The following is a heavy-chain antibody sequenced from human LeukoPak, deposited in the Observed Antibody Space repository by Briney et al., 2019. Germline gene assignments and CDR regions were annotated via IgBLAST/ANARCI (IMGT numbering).Heavy chain of an antibody. J-gene: IGHJ5*02. D-gene: IGHD4-17*01. CDR1: GGSITSSSAYN. CDR2: VHSRGST. Sequence: SETLSLTCTVSGGSITSSSAYNWGWIRQPPGSGLEWIGTVHSRGSTNYNSSLKSRLTMSVDTSKNQFSLKLRSVTAADTALYYCARLPTGYPNWFDLWGQGTLVTVSS. V-gene: IGHV4-39*01. CDR3: ARLPTGYPNWFDL.